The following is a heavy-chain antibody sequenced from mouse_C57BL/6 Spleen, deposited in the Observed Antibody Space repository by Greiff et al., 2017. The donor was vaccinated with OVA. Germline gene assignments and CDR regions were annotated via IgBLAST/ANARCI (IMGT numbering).Heavy chain of an antibody. CDR3: ARDYYGSSYEGGFDY. V-gene: IGHV1-69*01. J-gene: IGHJ2*01. Sequence: QVQLQQPGAELVMPGASVKLSCKASGYTFTSYWMHWVKQRPGQGLEWIGEIDPSDSYTNYNQKFKGKSTLTLDKSSSTAYMQLSSLTSEDSAVYYCARDYYGSSYEGGFDYWGQGTTLTVSS. CDR2: IDPSDSYT. CDR1: GYTFTSYW. D-gene: IGHD1-1*01.